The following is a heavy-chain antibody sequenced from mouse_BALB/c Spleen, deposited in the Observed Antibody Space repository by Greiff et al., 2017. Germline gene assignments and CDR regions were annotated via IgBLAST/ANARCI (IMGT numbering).Heavy chain of an antibody. CDR3: ALDSSGSAWFAY. V-gene: IGHV5-6-3*01. Sequence: EVQGVESGGGLVQPGGSLKLSCAASGFTFSSYGMSWVRQTPDKRLELVATINSNGGSTYYPDSVKGRFTISRDNAKNTLYLQMSSLKSEDTAMYYCALDSSGSAWFAYWGQGTLVTVSA. CDR2: INSNGGST. CDR1: GFTFSSYG. J-gene: IGHJ3*01. D-gene: IGHD3-1*01.